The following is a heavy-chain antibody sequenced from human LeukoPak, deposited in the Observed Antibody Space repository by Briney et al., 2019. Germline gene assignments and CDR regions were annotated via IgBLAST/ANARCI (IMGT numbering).Heavy chain of an antibody. V-gene: IGHV3-23*01. CDR2: ISGSGVNT. D-gene: IGHD1-26*01. Sequence: GGSLRLSCAVSGLTFSNYAMSWVRQAPGKGLEWFSVISGSGVNTYYAHSVKGRFTISRDNYKNTLFLQMNSLRAEASAVYYCAKGMSGSSPYNWFDPWGQGTLVTVSS. J-gene: IGHJ5*02. CDR1: GLTFSNYA. CDR3: AKGMSGSSPYNWFDP.